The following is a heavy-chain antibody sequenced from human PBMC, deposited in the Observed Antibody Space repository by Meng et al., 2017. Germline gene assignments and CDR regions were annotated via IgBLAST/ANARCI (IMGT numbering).Heavy chain of an antibody. J-gene: IGHJ4*02. V-gene: IGHV4-39*07. CDR2: IYYNGRT. Sequence: SETLSLTCTVSGDSITSSNYYWGWIRQPPGKGLEWIGSIYYNGRTDDNPSLKSRVTISVDTSKNQFSLKLSSVTAADTAVYYCAPYGSGNYWGFGYWGQGALVTVSS. CDR3: APYGSGNYWGFGY. CDR1: GDSITSSNYY. D-gene: IGHD3-10*01.